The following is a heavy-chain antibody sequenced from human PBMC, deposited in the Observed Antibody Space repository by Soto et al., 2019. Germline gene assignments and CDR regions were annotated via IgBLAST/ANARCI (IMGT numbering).Heavy chain of an antibody. D-gene: IGHD5-18*01. CDR1: GFTFRSYG. J-gene: IGHJ4*02. V-gene: IGHV3-74*01. CDR2: IHGDGSTP. CDR3: ARAQQYNYGQV. Sequence: SLRLSCAASGFTFRSYGIHWVSQDQGQCLGWVSPIHGDGSTPLYADSVMGRVTICIDKAKNTVYLQMKPLRAEDKSVYYCARAQQYNYGQVWGQG.